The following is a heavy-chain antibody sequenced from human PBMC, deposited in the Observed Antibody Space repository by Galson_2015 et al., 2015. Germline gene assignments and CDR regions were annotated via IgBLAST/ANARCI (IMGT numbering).Heavy chain of an antibody. CDR2: IYYSAST. CDR1: GGSISSSSYS. V-gene: IGHV4-39*07. Sequence: SETLSLTCTVSGGSISSSSYSWGWIRQPPGKGLEWIGTIYYSASTYYNPSLKSRVTISVDTSKNQFSLKLSSVTAADTAVYYCARDLIESTNYYYYYGMDVWGQGTTVTVSS. CDR3: ARDLIESTNYYYYYGMDV. J-gene: IGHJ6*02. D-gene: IGHD5/OR15-5a*01.